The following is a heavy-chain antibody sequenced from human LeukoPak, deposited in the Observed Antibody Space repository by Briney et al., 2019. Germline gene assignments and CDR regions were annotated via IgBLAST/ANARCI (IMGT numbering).Heavy chain of an antibody. D-gene: IGHD1-1*01. J-gene: IGHJ6*03. CDR2: IYTSGST. CDR3: AGTLTRGYYYYYMDV. V-gene: IGHV4-4*07. CDR1: GGSISSYY. Sequence: SETLSLTCTVSGGSISSYYWSWIRQPAGKGLEWIGRIYTSGSTNYNPSLKSRVTMSVDTSKIQFSLKLSSVTAADTAVYYCAGTLTRGYYYYYMDVWGKGTTVTVSS.